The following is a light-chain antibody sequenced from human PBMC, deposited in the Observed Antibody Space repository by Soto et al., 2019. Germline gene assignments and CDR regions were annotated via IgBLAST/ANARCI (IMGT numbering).Light chain of an antibody. J-gene: IGLJ3*02. CDR1: RSDVGGYNY. V-gene: IGLV2-14*01. CDR3: TSYTRSSTRV. Sequence: QSALTQPASVSGSPGQWITISCTGTRSDVGGYNYVSWYQQHPGKAPKLMIYEVSNRPSGVSNRFSGSKSGNTASLTISGLQAEDEADYYCTSYTRSSTRVFGGGTKVTVL. CDR2: EVS.